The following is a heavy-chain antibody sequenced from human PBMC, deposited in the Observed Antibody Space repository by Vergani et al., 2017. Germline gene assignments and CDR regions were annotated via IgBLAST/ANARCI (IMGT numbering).Heavy chain of an antibody. Sequence: QVQLVESGGGVVQPGRSLRLSCAASGFTFSSYAMHWVRQAPGKGLEWVAVISYDGSNKYYADSVKGRFTISRDNSKNTLYLQMNSLKTEDTAVYYCTTNPLGILPIIWGQGTMVTVSS. CDR2: ISYDGSNK. CDR3: TTNPLGILPII. CDR1: GFTFSSYA. V-gene: IGHV3-30*04. J-gene: IGHJ3*02. D-gene: IGHD7-27*01.